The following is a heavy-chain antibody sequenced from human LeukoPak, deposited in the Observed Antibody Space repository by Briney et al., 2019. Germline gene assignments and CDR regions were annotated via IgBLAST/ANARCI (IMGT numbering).Heavy chain of an antibody. D-gene: IGHD1-14*01. CDR1: GFTFSSYS. V-gene: IGHV3-48*04. J-gene: IGHJ3*02. CDR3: ARPTAEAFDI. CDR2: ISSSGSTI. Sequence: GGSLRLPCAASGFTFSSYSMNWVRQAPGKGLEWVSYISSSGSTIYYADSVKGRFTISRDNAKNSLYLQMNSLRAEDTAVYYCARPTAEAFDIWGQGTMVTVSS.